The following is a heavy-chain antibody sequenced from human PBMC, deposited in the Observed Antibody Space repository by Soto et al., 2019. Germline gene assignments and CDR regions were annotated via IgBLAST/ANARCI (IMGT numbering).Heavy chain of an antibody. Sequence: QVQLVQSGAEVKKPGASVKVSCKASGYTFTSYDINWVRQATGQGVEWMGWMNPNSGNTGYAQKFQGRVTMTRSTSISTAYMQLSSLRSEDTAVYYCATGTVTTSFAFDIWGQGTMVTVSS. CDR3: ATGTVTTSFAFDI. CDR2: MNPNSGNT. J-gene: IGHJ3*02. CDR1: GYTFTSYD. V-gene: IGHV1-8*01. D-gene: IGHD4-17*01.